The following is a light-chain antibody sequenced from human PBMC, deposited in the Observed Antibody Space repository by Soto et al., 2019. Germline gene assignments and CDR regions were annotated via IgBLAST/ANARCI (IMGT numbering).Light chain of an antibody. CDR1: SSDVGGYNY. J-gene: IGLJ1*01. V-gene: IGLV2-14*01. CDR2: EVV. CDR3: TSYTSSSPLV. Sequence: QSALTQPASVSGSPGQSITISCTGTSSDVGGYNYVSWYQHHPGKAPKLMIYEVVNRPSGVSNRFSGSKSGNTASLTISGLQAEDEADYYRTSYTSSSPLVFGTGTKLTVL.